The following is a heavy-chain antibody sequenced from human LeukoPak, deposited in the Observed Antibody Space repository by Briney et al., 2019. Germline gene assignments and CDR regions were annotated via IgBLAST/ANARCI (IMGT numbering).Heavy chain of an antibody. J-gene: IGHJ4*02. CDR3: AKGPHYYDSSGCLFY. CDR2: ISYDGSNK. D-gene: IGHD3-22*01. V-gene: IGHV3-30*04. Sequence: PGGSLRLSCAASGFTFSSYAMHWVRQAPGKGLEWVAVISYDGSNKYYADSVKGRFTISRDNSKNTLYLQMNSLRAEDTAVYYCAKGPHYYDSSGCLFYWGQGTLVTVSS. CDR1: GFTFSSYA.